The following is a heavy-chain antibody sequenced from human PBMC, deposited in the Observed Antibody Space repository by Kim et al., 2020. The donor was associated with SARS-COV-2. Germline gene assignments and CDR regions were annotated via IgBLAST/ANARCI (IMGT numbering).Heavy chain of an antibody. V-gene: IGHV4-34*01. CDR3: ARAPPYYDRRWFDP. CDR2: MNHRGST. Sequence: SETLSLTCAVYGGSFSDYYWSWIRQPPGKGLEWIGEMNHRGSTNYNPSLKSRVTITVDTSKNQFSLKLSSVTAADTAGYYCARAPPYYDRRWFDPWGQGTLVTVSS. CDR1: GGSFSDYY. D-gene: IGHD3-22*01. J-gene: IGHJ5*02.